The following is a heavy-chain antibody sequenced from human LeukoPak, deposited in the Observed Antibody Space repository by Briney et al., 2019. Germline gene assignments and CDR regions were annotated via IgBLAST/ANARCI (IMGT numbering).Heavy chain of an antibody. CDR1: GFTFSDYY. Sequence: GGSLRLSCAASGFTFSDYYMSWIRQAPMKGLEWVSSIGTDGSYIYYADSVQGRFTISRDNAKNSLYLQMNSLTAEDTAVYYCARKMKTGDRVGTFDIWGQGTMVTVSS. V-gene: IGHV3-11*04. CDR3: ARKMKTGDRVGTFDI. J-gene: IGHJ3*02. D-gene: IGHD1-1*01. CDR2: IGTDGSYI.